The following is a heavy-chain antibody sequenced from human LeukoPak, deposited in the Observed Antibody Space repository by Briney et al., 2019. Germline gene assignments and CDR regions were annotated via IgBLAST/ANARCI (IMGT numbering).Heavy chain of an antibody. J-gene: IGHJ6*03. Sequence: ESGPTLVKPKQTPTLTCTFSGFSLSTSAVGVGWIRQPPGKALEWLALIYWDDDKRYSPSLKSRVTITKDTSKNQVVLSMTNMDPVDTATYYCAHSVVAASYYYYYMDVWGKGTTVTVSS. CDR3: AHSVVAASYYYYYMDV. CDR2: IYWDDDK. V-gene: IGHV2-5*02. CDR1: GFSLSTSAVG. D-gene: IGHD2-15*01.